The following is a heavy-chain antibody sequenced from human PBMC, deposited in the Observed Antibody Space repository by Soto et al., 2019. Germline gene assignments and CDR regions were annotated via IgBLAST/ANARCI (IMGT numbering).Heavy chain of an antibody. CDR1: GFPFSSTD. J-gene: IGHJ5*02. D-gene: IGHD3-10*01. CDR3: VKNSGWFNT. CDR2: IGGSGETT. Sequence: GGSLRLSCAASGFPFSSTDMRWVRQAPGKGLEWVSTIGGSGETTYYAESVKGRFTISRDNSKNTVYLQMSSLTADDTALYYCVKNSGWFNTWGQGALVTVSS. V-gene: IGHV3-23*01.